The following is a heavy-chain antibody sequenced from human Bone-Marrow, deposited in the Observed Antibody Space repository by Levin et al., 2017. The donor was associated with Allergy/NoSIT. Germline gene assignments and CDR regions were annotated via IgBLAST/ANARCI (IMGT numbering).Heavy chain of an antibody. CDR2: IIPIFETS. D-gene: IGHD2-21*01. J-gene: IGHJ3*02. Sequence: GGSLRLSCKASGGTFSNYAVSWVRQAPGQGLEWMGGIIPIFETSNYAQKFQGRLTITADESTRTVYMELSSLRSEDTALYYCARLFDGFNMWGQGTLITVSS. CDR1: GGTFSNYA. V-gene: IGHV1-69*01. CDR3: ARLFDGFNM.